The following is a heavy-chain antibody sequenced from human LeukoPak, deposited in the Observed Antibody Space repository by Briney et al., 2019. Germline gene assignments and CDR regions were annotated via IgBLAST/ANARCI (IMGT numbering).Heavy chain of an antibody. J-gene: IGHJ4*02. V-gene: IGHV3-30-3*01. CDR2: ISYDGSNK. CDR1: GFTFSSYA. CDR3: ATEWDY. Sequence: GGSLRLSCAASGFTFSSYAMHWVRQAPGKGPEWVAVISYDGSNKYYADSVKGRFTISRDNSKNTLYLQMNSLRAEDTAVYYCATEWDYWGQGTLVTVSS. D-gene: IGHD1-14*01.